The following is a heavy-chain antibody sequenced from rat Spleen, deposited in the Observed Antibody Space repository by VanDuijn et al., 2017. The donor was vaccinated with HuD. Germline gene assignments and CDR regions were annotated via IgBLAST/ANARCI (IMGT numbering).Heavy chain of an antibody. CDR2: ISYGDTSGHSST. J-gene: IGHJ2*01. V-gene: IGHV5-29*01. CDR1: GFTFNNYW. D-gene: IGHD1-4*01. CDR3: ARRHFGYTDYFDY. Sequence: EVQLVESGGGLVQPGRSLKLSCAASGFTFNNYWMTWIRQAPGKGLEWVATISYGDTSGHSSTYYRNSVKGRFTISRDIAKSTLSLQMDSLRSEDTATYYCARRHFGYTDYFDYWGQGVMVTVSS.